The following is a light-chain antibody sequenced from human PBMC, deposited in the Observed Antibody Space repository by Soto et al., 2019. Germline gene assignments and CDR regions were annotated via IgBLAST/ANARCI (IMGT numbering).Light chain of an antibody. CDR1: SSNIGSNY. CDR3: DSWDNSLSVVL. J-gene: IGLJ2*01. CDR2: DNY. V-gene: IGLV1-51*01. Sequence: QSVLTQPPSVSAAPGQRVTISCSGSSSNIGSNYVSWYQQLPGTAPKLLIYDNYKRPSGIPYRFSGSTSGTSATLAIAGLQTGDEADYYCDSWDNSLSVVLFGGGTKVTVL.